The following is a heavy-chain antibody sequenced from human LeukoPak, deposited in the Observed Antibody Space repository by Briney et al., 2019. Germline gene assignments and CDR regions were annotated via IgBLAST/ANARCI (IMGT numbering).Heavy chain of an antibody. CDR3: VSFYQAYYFDY. CDR1: GGSISSGDYY. V-gene: IGHV4-30-4*01. CDR2: IYYSGST. D-gene: IGHD2-21*01. Sequence: PSETLSLTCTVSGGSISSGDYYWSWIRQPPGKGLEWIGYIYYSGSTYYNPSLKSRVTISVDTSKNQFSLKLSSVTAADTAVYYCVSFYQAYYFDYWGQGTLVTVSS. J-gene: IGHJ4*02.